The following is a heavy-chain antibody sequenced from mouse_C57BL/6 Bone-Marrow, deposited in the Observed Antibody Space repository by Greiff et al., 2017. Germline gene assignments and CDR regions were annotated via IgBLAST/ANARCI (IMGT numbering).Heavy chain of an antibody. Sequence: EVQLQQSGAELVKPGASVKLSCTASGFNIKDYYIHWVKQRTEQGLEWIGRIDPEDGETKYAPKFQDKATITADTSSNTAYLQLSSLTSEDTAVYDWTRSLSYYGRNDWGQGTTLTVAS. J-gene: IGHJ2*01. CDR1: GFNIKDYY. CDR2: IDPEDGET. CDR3: TRSLSYYGRND. V-gene: IGHV14-2*01. D-gene: IGHD1-1*01.